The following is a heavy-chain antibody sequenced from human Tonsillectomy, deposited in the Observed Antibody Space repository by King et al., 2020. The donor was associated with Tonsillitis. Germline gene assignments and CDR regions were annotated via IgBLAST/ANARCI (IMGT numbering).Heavy chain of an antibody. J-gene: IGHJ4*02. V-gene: IGHV3-30*18. CDR1: GFTFSNYG. Sequence: QLVQSGGGVVQPGRSLRLSCAASGFTFSNYGMHWVRQAPGKGLEWVAVISYDGSDKYYADSVKGRFTISRDNSRNTLYLHMNSLRAEDTAVYYCAKGPPADLWPTFLDDWGQGTPVTVSS. CDR2: ISYDGSDK. CDR3: AKGPPADLWPTFLDD. D-gene: IGHD2/OR15-2a*01.